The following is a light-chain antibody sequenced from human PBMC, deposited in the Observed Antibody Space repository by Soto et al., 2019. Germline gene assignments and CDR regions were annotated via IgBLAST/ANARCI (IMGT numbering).Light chain of an antibody. J-gene: IGKJ1*01. V-gene: IGKV4-1*01. CDR1: QSVLYSANNKNY. CDR3: QQYFTIPEA. CDR2: WAS. Sequence: DIVMTQSPDSLAVSLGERATINCKSSQSVLYSANNKNYLAWYRQKPGQPPKLLISWASNRESGVPERFSGSGSGTDFTLTISSLQAEDVAVYYCQQYFTIPEAFGQGTKVEIK.